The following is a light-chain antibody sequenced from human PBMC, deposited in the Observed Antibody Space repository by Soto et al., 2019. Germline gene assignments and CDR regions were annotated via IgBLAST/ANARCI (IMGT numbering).Light chain of an antibody. Sequence: QSVLTQPASVSGSPGQSITISCTGGSSDVGIYNRVSWYRQHPGKAPQLMIYEVSNRPSGVSNRFSGSKSGNTASLTISGLQAEDEADYFCRPLTRRDTLVIGGGTK. CDR3: RPLTRRDTLV. CDR2: EVS. CDR1: SSDVGIYNR. V-gene: IGLV2-14*02. J-gene: IGLJ3*02.